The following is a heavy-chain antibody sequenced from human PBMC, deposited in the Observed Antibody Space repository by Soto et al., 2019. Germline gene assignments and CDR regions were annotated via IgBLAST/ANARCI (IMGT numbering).Heavy chain of an antibody. CDR3: ARQGSGSYNAFDI. CDR2: IYYSGST. J-gene: IGHJ3*02. Sequence: SETLSLTCTVSGGSISSYYWSWIRQPPGKGLEWIGYIYYSGSTNYNPSLKSRVTISVDTSKNQFPLKLSSVTAADTAVYYCARQGSGSYNAFDIWGQGTVVTVSS. V-gene: IGHV4-59*08. CDR1: GGSISSYY. D-gene: IGHD1-26*01.